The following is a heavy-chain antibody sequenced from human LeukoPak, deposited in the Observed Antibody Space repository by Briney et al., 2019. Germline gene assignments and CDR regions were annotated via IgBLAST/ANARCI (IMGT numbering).Heavy chain of an antibody. D-gene: IGHD1-20*01. V-gene: IGHV4-59*08. Sequence: SETLSLTCTVSSGSMSGYYWSWLRQPPGKGLEWIGYIHYSGSTNYNPSLRGQVAISLDKSKNQFSLRLNYVTAADTAVYYCARHHESVAIHTGLTAYSFDSWGQGTLVTVSA. J-gene: IGHJ4*02. CDR1: SGSMSGYY. CDR2: IHYSGST. CDR3: ARHHESVAIHTGLTAYSFDS.